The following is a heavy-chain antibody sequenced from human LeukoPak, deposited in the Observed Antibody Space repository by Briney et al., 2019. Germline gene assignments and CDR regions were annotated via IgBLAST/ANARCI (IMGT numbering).Heavy chain of an antibody. CDR1: GASFSGYY. V-gene: IGHV4-59*10. D-gene: IGHD3-22*01. Sequence: PSETLSLTCAVYGASFSGYYWSWIRQPAGKGLESIGHISTSGSTNYNPSLKSRVTMSVDTSKNQFSLKLSSVTAADTAVYYCARVRYSDSSVLTRKRSYYFDYWGQGTLVTVSS. CDR3: ARVRYSDSSVLTRKRSYYFDY. CDR2: ISTSGST. J-gene: IGHJ4*02.